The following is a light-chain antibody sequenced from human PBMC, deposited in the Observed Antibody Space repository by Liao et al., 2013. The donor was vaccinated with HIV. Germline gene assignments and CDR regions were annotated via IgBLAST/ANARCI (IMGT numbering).Light chain of an antibody. J-gene: IGLJ3*02. V-gene: IGLV3-1*01. CDR1: NLGDKH. CDR2: EDT. Sequence: SYDLTQPPSVSVSPGQTATISCSGQNLGDKHASWYQQKPGQSPVLVMYEDTERPSGTPERFSGSRSGNTATLTISRVEGGDEADYYCQVWDSSSDQGVFGGGTKLTVL. CDR3: QVWDSSSDQGV.